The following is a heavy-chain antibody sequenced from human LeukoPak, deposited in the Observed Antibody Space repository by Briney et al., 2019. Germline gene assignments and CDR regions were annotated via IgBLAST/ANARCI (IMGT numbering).Heavy chain of an antibody. D-gene: IGHD3-22*01. Sequence: PSETLSLTCTVSGGSISSSSYYWGWIRQPPGKGLEWIGYIYYSGSTYYNSSLKSRVTISVDTSKNQFSLKLSSVTAADTAVYYCARANVVYYDGVKYYFDYWGQGTLVTVSS. CDR2: IYYSGST. CDR1: GGSISSSSYY. J-gene: IGHJ4*02. V-gene: IGHV4-30-4*08. CDR3: ARANVVYYDGVKYYFDY.